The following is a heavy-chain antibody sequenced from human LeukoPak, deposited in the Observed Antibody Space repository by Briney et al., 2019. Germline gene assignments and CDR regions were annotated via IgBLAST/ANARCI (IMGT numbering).Heavy chain of an antibody. D-gene: IGHD7-27*01. J-gene: IGHJ4*02. Sequence: GGFLRLSCAASGFTFSSYWMHWVRQAPGKGLVWVSRINSDGSSTSYADSVKGRFTISRDNAKNTLYLQMNSLRAEDTAVYYCASWAEGPQTGDATLDYWGQGTLVTVSS. V-gene: IGHV3-74*01. CDR3: ASWAEGPQTGDATLDY. CDR2: INSDGSST. CDR1: GFTFSSYW.